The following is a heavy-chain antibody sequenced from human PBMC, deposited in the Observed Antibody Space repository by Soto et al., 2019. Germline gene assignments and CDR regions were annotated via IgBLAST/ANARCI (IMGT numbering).Heavy chain of an antibody. D-gene: IGHD3-10*01. Sequence: QVQLVESGGGVVQPGRSLRLSCAASGFTFSSYGMHWVRQAPGKGLEWVAVIWYDGSNKYYADSVKGRFTISRDNSKNTLYLQMNSLRAEDTAVYYCARDRYYYGSGDIHRDYYYYGMDVWGQGTTVTVSS. CDR1: GFTFSSYG. V-gene: IGHV3-33*01. J-gene: IGHJ6*02. CDR2: IWYDGSNK. CDR3: ARDRYYYGSGDIHRDYYYYGMDV.